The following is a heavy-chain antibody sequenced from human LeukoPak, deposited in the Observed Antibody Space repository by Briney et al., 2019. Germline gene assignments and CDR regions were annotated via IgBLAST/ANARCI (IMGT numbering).Heavy chain of an antibody. CDR2: ISSRGRTI. V-gene: IGHV3-48*03. CDR1: GFTFSTSE. Sequence: PGGPLTLSCAASGFTFSTSEMNWVRQAPGKGLAWISYISSRGRTIFYADSVKGRFIISRDNAKNSLYLQMNSLRAEDTAVYYCARDSGGHNYALDGFDIWGQGTMVTVSS. J-gene: IGHJ3*02. D-gene: IGHD5-24*01. CDR3: ARDSGGHNYALDGFDI.